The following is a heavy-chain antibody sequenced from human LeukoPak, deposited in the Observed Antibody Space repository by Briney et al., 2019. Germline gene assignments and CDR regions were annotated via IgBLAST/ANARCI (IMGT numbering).Heavy chain of an antibody. CDR3: ARHLDYYGSGIYEY. J-gene: IGHJ4*02. Sequence: SETLSLTCTVSGDSISSYYWSWIRQPPGKGLEWIGYIHYSGITSYNPSLKSRVTISVDTSKNQFSLKLSSVTAADTAVYYCARHLDYYGSGIYEYWGQGTLVTVSS. D-gene: IGHD3-10*01. CDR2: IHYSGIT. CDR1: GDSISSYY. V-gene: IGHV4-59*08.